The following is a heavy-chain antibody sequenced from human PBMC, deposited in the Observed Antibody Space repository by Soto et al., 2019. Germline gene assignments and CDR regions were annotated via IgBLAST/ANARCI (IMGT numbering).Heavy chain of an antibody. V-gene: IGHV3-30*18. J-gene: IGHJ4*02. Sequence: QVQLVESGGGVVKPGRSLRLSCAASGFTFSSYGMHWVRQAPGKGLEWVAVISYDGSNKYYADSVKGRFTISRDNSKNTLYLQMNSLRAEDTAVYYCAKSEWFGEVYQDYWGQGTLVTVSS. CDR1: GFTFSSYG. CDR3: AKSEWFGEVYQDY. CDR2: ISYDGSNK. D-gene: IGHD3-10*01.